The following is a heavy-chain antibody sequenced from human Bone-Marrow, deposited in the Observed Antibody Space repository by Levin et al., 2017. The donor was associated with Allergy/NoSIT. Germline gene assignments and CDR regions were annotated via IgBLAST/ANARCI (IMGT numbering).Heavy chain of an antibody. J-gene: IGHJ6*02. CDR3: ARDPVCSSTSCYIGYYYYYGMDV. V-gene: IGHV3-11*01. Sequence: GGSLRLSCAASGFTFSDYYMSWIRQAPGKGLEWVSYISSSGSTIYYADSVKGRFTISRDNAKNSLYLQMNSLRAEDTAVYYCARDPVCSSTSCYIGYYYYYGMDVWGQGTTVTVSS. D-gene: IGHD2-2*02. CDR1: GFTFSDYY. CDR2: ISSSGSTI.